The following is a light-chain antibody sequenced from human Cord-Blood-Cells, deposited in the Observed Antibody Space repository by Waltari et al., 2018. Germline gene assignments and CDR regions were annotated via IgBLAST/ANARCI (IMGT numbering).Light chain of an antibody. J-gene: IGLJ1*01. Sequence: QSALTQPASVSGSPGQSITIPCTGTRSDVGSYNLVSWYHQHPAKAPKLMIYEGSKRPSGVSNRVSGSKSGNTASLTISGLQAEDEADYYCCSYAGSSTYVFGTGTKVTVL. CDR2: EGS. V-gene: IGLV2-23*01. CDR3: CSYAGSSTYV. CDR1: RSDVGSYNL.